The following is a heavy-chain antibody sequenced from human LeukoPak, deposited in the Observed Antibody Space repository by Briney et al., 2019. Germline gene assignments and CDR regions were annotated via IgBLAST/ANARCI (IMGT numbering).Heavy chain of an antibody. Sequence: PSETLSLTCTVSDGSISSYYWNWIRQPAGKGLEWIGRIYTTGSANYNPSLKSRVTMSVDTSKNQFSLKLSSVTAADTAVYYCARSSGSYRLDYWGQGSLVTVSS. CDR1: DGSISSYY. D-gene: IGHD1-26*01. V-gene: IGHV4-4*07. CDR3: ARSSGSYRLDY. CDR2: IYTTGSA. J-gene: IGHJ4*02.